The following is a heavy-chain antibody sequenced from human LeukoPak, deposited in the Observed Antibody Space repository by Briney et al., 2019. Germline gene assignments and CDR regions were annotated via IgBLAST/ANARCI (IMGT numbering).Heavy chain of an antibody. CDR3: ARLYPETFGGVIVSLDAFDI. D-gene: IGHD3-16*02. J-gene: IGHJ3*02. CDR1: GYTFTSYG. V-gene: IGHV1-18*01. Sequence: ASVKVSCKASGYTFTSYGISWVRQAPGQGLEWMGWISAYNGNTNYAQKLQGRVTMTTDTSTSTAYMELRSLRSDDTAVYYCARLYPETFGGVIVSLDAFDIWGQGTMVTVSS. CDR2: ISAYNGNT.